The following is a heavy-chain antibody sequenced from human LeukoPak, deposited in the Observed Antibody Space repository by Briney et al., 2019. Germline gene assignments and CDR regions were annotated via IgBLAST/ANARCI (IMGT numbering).Heavy chain of an antibody. D-gene: IGHD2-2*01. Sequence: ASVTVSCKASGYTFTSYYMHWVRQAPGQGLEWMGIINPSGGSTSYAQKFQGRVTMTRDMSTSTVYMVLSSLRSEDTAVDYCARGWGYCSSTSCYYDWFDPWGQGTLVTVSS. V-gene: IGHV1-46*01. CDR3: ARGWGYCSSTSCYYDWFDP. CDR1: GYTFTSYY. J-gene: IGHJ5*02. CDR2: INPSGGST.